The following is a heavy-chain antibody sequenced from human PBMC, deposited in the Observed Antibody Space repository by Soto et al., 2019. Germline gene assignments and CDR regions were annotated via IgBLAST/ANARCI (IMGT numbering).Heavy chain of an antibody. CDR3: AAVLTYYYGSGRYSGYGMDV. V-gene: IGHV1-58*01. D-gene: IGHD3-10*01. Sequence: GASVKVSCKASGFTFTSSAVQWVRQARGQRLEWIGWIVVDSGNTKYAQKFQERVTITGDMSTSTAYMELSSLRSEDTAVYYCAAVLTYYYGSGRYSGYGMDVWGQGTTVTVSS. J-gene: IGHJ6*02. CDR2: IVVDSGNT. CDR1: GFTFTSSA.